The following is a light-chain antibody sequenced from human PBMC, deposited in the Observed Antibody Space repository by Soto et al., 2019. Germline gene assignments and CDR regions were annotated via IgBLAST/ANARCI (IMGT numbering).Light chain of an antibody. V-gene: IGLV1-40*01. CDR2: GNY. Sequence: QAVVTQPPSVSGAPGQRVTISCTGSSSNIGAGYDVHWYQQLPGTAPKLLIYGNYNRPSGVPDRFSGSKSGTSASLAITGLQAEDEAAYYCQSYDSSLIGAVFGGGTQLTVL. J-gene: IGLJ7*01. CDR3: QSYDSSLIGAV. CDR1: SSNIGAGYD.